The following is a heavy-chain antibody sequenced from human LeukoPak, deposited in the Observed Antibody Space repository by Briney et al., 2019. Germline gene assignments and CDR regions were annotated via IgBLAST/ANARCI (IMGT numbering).Heavy chain of an antibody. CDR2: IYYSGST. J-gene: IGHJ4*02. CDR1: GGSISSYY. V-gene: IGHV4-59*01. CDR3: ARGRGYSGYDLLGY. Sequence: SETLSLTCTVSGGSISSYYWSWIRQPPGKGLEWIGYIYYSGSTNYNPSLKSRVTISVDTSKNQFSLKLSSVTAADTAVYYCARGRGYSGYDLLGYWGQGTLVTVSS. D-gene: IGHD5-12*01.